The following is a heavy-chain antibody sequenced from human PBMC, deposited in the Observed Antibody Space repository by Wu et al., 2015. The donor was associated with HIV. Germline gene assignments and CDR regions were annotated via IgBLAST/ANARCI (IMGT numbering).Heavy chain of an antibody. V-gene: IGHV1-18*01. CDR3: ARDRATDTHFYFDS. CDR1: GYSFINYD. Sequence: QVQLVQSGAEVKKPGASVKVSCKTSGYSFINYDISWVRQAPGQGLEWMGWISGYNGNTNYAQRLQGRVTMTTDTSTSTAYMELRSLRSEDTAVYYCARDRATDTHFYFDSWGQGTLVTVSS. D-gene: IGHD2-15*01. J-gene: IGHJ4*02. CDR2: ISGYNGNT.